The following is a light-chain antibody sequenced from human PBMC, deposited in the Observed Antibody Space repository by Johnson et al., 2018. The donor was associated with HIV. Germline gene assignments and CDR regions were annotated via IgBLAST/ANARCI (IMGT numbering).Light chain of an antibody. CDR1: SSNIGKNY. V-gene: IGLV1-51*02. CDR3: GTWDSSLSAYV. CDR2: ENN. Sequence: QSVLTQSPSVSAAPGQMVSISCSGSSSNIGKNYVSWYQQFPGTAPKLLIHENNKRPSGIPDRFSGSKSGTSATLGITGLQTGDKADYYCGTWDSSLSAYVFGTGTKITVL. J-gene: IGLJ1*01.